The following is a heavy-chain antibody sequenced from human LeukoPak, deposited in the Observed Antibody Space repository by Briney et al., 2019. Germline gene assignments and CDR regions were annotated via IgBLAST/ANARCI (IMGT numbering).Heavy chain of an antibody. J-gene: IGHJ5*02. CDR2: LYSSGST. CDR3: ARLPEPGSSLAWFDP. V-gene: IGHV4-59*08. D-gene: IGHD6-6*01. CDR1: GDSISSNY. Sequence: SETLSLTCTVSGDSISSNYWSWIRQPPGKGLEWIACLYSSGSTKYNPSLRSRITMSVDTSKNQFSLKLNSVTAADTAVYYCARLPEPGSSLAWFDPWGQGTLVTVSS.